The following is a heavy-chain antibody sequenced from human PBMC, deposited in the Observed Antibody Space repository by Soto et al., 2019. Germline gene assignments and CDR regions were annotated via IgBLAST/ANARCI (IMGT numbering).Heavy chain of an antibody. CDR2: INPNSGGT. J-gene: IGHJ6*02. Sequence: ASVKVSCKASGYTFTGYYMHWVRQAPGQGLEWMGWINPNSGGTNYAQKFQGRVTMTRDTSISTAYMELSRLRSDDTAVYYCARAEAPRSSSGDRPTNYGMDVWGQGTTGTV. CDR3: ARAEAPRSSSGDRPTNYGMDV. V-gene: IGHV1-2*02. CDR1: GYTFTGYY. D-gene: IGHD6-13*01.